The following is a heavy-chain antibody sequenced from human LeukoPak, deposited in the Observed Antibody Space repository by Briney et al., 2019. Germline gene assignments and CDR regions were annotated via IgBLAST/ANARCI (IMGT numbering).Heavy chain of an antibody. V-gene: IGHV3-7*03. CDR3: ARARNWGGLDY. J-gene: IGHJ4*02. CDR1: GFTFSSYW. D-gene: IGHD7-27*01. CDR2: INQDGTEK. Sequence: GGSLRLSCAASGFTFSSYWMSWVRQAPGEGLEWVAKINQDGTEKAYVDSVRGRFTISRDNAKNSLFLQMNSLRAEDTAVYYCARARNWGGLDYWGQGTLVTVSS.